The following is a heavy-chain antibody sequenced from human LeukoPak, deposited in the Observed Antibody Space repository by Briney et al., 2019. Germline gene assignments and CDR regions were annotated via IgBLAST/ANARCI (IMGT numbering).Heavy chain of an antibody. V-gene: IGHV1-18*01. Sequence: ASVTVSFKASGYTFTSYGISWVRQAPGQGLEWMGWISAYNGNTNYAQKLQGRVTMTTDTSTSTAYMELRSLRSDDSAVYYCARGIAVAGTGRFYYFDYWGQGTLVTVSS. D-gene: IGHD6-19*01. CDR1: GYTFTSYG. J-gene: IGHJ4*02. CDR3: ARGIAVAGTGRFYYFDY. CDR2: ISAYNGNT.